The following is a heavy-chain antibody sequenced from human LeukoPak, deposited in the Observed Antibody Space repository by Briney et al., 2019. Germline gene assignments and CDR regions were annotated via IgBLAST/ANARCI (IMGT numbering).Heavy chain of an antibody. CDR1: GFTFSTYG. D-gene: IGHD3-22*01. J-gene: IGHJ3*02. V-gene: IGHV3-30*03. Sequence: GGSLRLSCAASGFTFSTYGMHWVRQAPGKGLEWVAVISSDGSNKYYADSVKGQFTISRDNSKNTLYLQMNSLRAEDTAVYYCARLFRIRYDSSGYPAWAFDIWGQGTMVTVSS. CDR2: ISSDGSNK. CDR3: ARLFRIRYDSSGYPAWAFDI.